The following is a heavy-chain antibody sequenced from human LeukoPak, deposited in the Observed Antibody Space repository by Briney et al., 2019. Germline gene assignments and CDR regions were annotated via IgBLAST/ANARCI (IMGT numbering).Heavy chain of an antibody. V-gene: IGHV4-4*07. CDR1: GGSISSYY. CDR2: IYTSGST. D-gene: IGHD3-22*01. Sequence: PSETLSLTCTVSGGSISSYYWSWIRQPAGKGLEWIGRIYTSGSTNYNPSLKSRVTMSVDTSKNQFSLKLSSVTAADTAVYYCARHSYVWTYDSSSGGFDYWGQGTLVTVSS. CDR3: ARHSYVWTYDSSSGGFDY. J-gene: IGHJ4*02.